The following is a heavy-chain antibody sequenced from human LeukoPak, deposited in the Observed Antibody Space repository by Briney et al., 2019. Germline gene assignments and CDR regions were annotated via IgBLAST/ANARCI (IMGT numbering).Heavy chain of an antibody. CDR2: ISAYNGNT. J-gene: IGHJ6*02. V-gene: IGHV1-18*01. CDR1: GYTFTSHG. Sequence: ASVKVSCKASGYTFTSHGISWVRQAPGQGLEWMGWISAYNGNTNYAQKLQGRVTMTTDTSTSTAYMELRSLRSDDTAVYYCARDQDIVVVVAASIEYYYYGMDVWGQGTTVTVSS. D-gene: IGHD2-15*01. CDR3: ARDQDIVVVVAASIEYYYYGMDV.